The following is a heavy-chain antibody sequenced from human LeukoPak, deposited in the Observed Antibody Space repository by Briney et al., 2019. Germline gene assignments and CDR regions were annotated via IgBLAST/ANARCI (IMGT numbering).Heavy chain of an antibody. Sequence: ASVKVSCKASGYTFTSYDINWVRQATGQGLEWMGWMNPNSGNTGYAQKFQGRVTMTRNTSISTAYMELSSLRSEDTAVYYCARGVIAARPSYYYMDVWGKGTTVTVSS. CDR2: MNPNSGNT. CDR3: ARGVIAARPSYYYMDV. V-gene: IGHV1-8*01. D-gene: IGHD6-6*01. CDR1: GYTFTSYD. J-gene: IGHJ6*03.